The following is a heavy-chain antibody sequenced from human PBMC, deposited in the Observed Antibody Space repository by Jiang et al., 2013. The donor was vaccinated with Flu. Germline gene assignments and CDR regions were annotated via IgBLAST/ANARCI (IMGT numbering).Heavy chain of an antibody. Sequence: KPTQTLTLTCTFSGFSLITTGVGVGWIRQPPGQALEWLALIYWDDDKRYSPSLRNRLTITKDTSKNQVVLTMTNMDVVETATYYCAHRRVLNRDWTFGDFDYWGQGTLVTVSS. J-gene: IGHJ4*02. V-gene: IGHV2-5*02. D-gene: IGHD3-10*01. CDR1: GFSLITTGVG. CDR3: AHRRVLNRDWTFGDFDY. CDR2: IYWDDDK.